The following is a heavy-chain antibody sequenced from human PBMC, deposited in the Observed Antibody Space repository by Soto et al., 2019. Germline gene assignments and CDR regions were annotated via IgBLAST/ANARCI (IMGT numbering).Heavy chain of an antibody. Sequence: GGSLRLSCAASGFTFSNAWMNWVRQAPGKGLEWVGRIKSKTDGGTTDYTEPVKGKITITRDDSKNKQNKQMNSIKTEDIAVYYCTTEAPSLYYDILTGYYNDYWGQGTLVTVSS. J-gene: IGHJ4*02. CDR3: TTEAPSLYYDILTGYYNDY. V-gene: IGHV3-15*07. CDR1: GFTFSNAW. D-gene: IGHD3-9*01. CDR2: IKSKTDGGTT.